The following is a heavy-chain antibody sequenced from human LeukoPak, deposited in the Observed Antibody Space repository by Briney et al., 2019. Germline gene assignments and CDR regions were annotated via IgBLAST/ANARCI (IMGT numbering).Heavy chain of an antibody. D-gene: IGHD1-26*01. CDR2: IYTSGST. CDR1: GGSISSGSYY. CDR3: AKTTLVGATWAFDY. J-gene: IGHJ4*02. V-gene: IGHV4-61*02. Sequence: SETLSLTCTVSGGSISSGSYYWSWIRQPAGKGLEWIGRIYTSGSTNYNPSLKSRVTISVDTSKNQFSLKLSSVTAADTAVYYRAKTTLVGATWAFDYWGQGTLVTVSS.